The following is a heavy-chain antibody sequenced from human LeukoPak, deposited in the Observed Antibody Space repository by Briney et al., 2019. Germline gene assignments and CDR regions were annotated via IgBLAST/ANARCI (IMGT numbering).Heavy chain of an antibody. V-gene: IGHV1-2*02. CDR2: INPNSGGT. D-gene: IGHD3-22*01. Sequence: ASVKFSCKASGYTFTGYYMHWVRQAPGQGLEWMGWINPNSGGTNYAQKFQGRVTMTRDTSISTAYMELSRLRSDDTAVYYCASYYYDSSGYYRPDWGQGTLVTVSS. J-gene: IGHJ4*02. CDR1: GYTFTGYY. CDR3: ASYYYDSSGYYRPD.